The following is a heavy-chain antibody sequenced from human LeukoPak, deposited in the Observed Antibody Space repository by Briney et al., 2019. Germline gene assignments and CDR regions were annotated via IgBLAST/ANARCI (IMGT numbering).Heavy chain of an antibody. Sequence: GGSLRLSCAASGFTFSSYAMHWVRQAPGKGLEWVAVISYDGSNKYYADSVKGRFTISRDNSKNTLYLQMNSLRAEDTAVYCCASSGTLVATPTWGQGTLVTVSS. D-gene: IGHD3-10*01. CDR3: ASSGTLVATPT. CDR1: GFTFSSYA. CDR2: ISYDGSNK. V-gene: IGHV3-30-3*01. J-gene: IGHJ5*02.